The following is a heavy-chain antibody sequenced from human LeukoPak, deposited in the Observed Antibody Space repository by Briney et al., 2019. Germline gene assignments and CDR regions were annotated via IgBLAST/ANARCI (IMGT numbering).Heavy chain of an antibody. CDR3: ASSDIVVVPAGPGEGGYYYYYGMDV. V-gene: IGHV1-69*13. D-gene: IGHD2-2*01. Sequence: ASVKVSCKASGGTFSSYAISWVRQAPGQGLEWMGGIIPIFGTANYAQKFQSRVTITADESTSTAYMELSSLRSEDTAVYYCASSDIVVVPAGPGEGGYYYYYGMDVWGQGTTVTVSS. CDR1: GGTFSSYA. J-gene: IGHJ6*02. CDR2: IIPIFGTA.